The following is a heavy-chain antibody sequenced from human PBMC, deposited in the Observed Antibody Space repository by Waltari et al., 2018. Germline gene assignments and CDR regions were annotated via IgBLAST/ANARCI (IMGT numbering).Heavy chain of an antibody. CDR3: ARDLIPFSSPADPDS. CDR1: GFTFSSYG. CDR2: MWYDGSND. V-gene: IGHV3-33*01. J-gene: IGHJ4*02. D-gene: IGHD2-2*01. Sequence: QVQLVESGGGVVQPGRSLRLSCAASGFTFSSYGMHWVRQAPGKGVEWVAVMWYDGSNDYYADSVKGRFTISSDNSKNTLYLQMNSLRAEDTAVYYCARDLIPFSSPADPDSWGQGTLVTVSS.